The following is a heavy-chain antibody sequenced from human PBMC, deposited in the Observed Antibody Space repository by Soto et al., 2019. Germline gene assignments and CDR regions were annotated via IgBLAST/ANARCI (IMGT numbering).Heavy chain of an antibody. CDR3: ARGWDQLLSLGAFDI. CDR1: GYTFTSYG. Sequence: QVQLVQSGAEVKKPGASVKVSCKASGYTFTSYGINWVRQAPGQGLEWMGWISAYNGNTNYAQKLQGRVTMTTDTSTSKDYMELRSLRSDDTAVYYCARGWDQLLSLGAFDIWGQGTMVTVSS. D-gene: IGHD2-2*01. CDR2: ISAYNGNT. V-gene: IGHV1-18*01. J-gene: IGHJ3*02.